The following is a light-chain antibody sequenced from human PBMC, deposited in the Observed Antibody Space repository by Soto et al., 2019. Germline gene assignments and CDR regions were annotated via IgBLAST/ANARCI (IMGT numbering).Light chain of an antibody. Sequence: DIQMTQSPSSVSASVGDRVTITCRASQGISSWLGWYQQKPGQAPKLLIFAASSLQSGVPPRFSGSESGTEFTLTISSLQPDDFATYYCQQYNSHSPWTFGQGTKVDIK. J-gene: IGKJ1*01. CDR3: QQYNSHSPWT. V-gene: IGKV1-5*01. CDR1: QGISSW. CDR2: AAS.